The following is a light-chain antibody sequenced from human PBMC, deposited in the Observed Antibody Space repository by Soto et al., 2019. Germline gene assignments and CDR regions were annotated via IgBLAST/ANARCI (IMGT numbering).Light chain of an antibody. V-gene: IGLV1-51*01. CDR1: SSNIGNNY. CDR2: DNN. Sequence: QSVLTQPPSVSAAPGQKVSISCYGSSSNIGNNYVSWSQQLPGTAPKLLIYDNNKRPSGIPDRFSGSKSGTSATLGITGLQTGDEADYYCGTWDSSLSAGVFGGGTKLTVL. J-gene: IGLJ2*01. CDR3: GTWDSSLSAGV.